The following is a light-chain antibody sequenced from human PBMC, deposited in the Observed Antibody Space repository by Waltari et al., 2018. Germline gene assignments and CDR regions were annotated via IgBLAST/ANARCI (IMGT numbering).Light chain of an antibody. CDR1: QSVSSD. Sequence: EVVLTQSPATLSVSLGEGATLSCRASQSVSSDLAWYQQKPGQAPRLIIHGASIRATGIPARFSGSGSGTEFTLTISSLQSEDSAVYYCQQYNKWPPGTFGQGTKVEIK. CDR2: GAS. CDR3: QQYNKWPPGT. J-gene: IGKJ1*01. V-gene: IGKV3-15*01.